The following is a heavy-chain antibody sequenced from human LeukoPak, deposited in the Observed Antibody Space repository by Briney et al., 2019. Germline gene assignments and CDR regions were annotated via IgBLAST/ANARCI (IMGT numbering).Heavy chain of an antibody. CDR3: AREDVVLVDAVRYYYCGMDV. CDR2: INPSGGST. V-gene: IGHV1-46*01. Sequence: LWASVKVSCKASGYNFISYYMHWVRQAPGQGLEWMGIINPSGGSTSYAQKFQDRVTMTRDTSTSTVYMELSSLKSEDTAVYYCAREDVVLVDAVRYYYCGMDVWGQGTTVTVSS. D-gene: IGHD2-8*01. J-gene: IGHJ6*02. CDR1: GYNFISYY.